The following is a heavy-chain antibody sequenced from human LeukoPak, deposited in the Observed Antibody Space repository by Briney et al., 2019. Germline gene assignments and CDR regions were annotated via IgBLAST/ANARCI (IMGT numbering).Heavy chain of an antibody. CDR1: GYSFTSYW. V-gene: IGHV5-51*01. J-gene: IGHJ4*02. CDR2: IYPGDSDT. Sequence: GESLKISCKGSGYSFTSYWILWERQMPGKGLEWMGIIYPGDSDTRYSPSFQGQVTMSADKSISTAYLQWSSLKASDTAMYYCAKQSIRPTGSAPFFEYWGQGTLVTVSS. D-gene: IGHD1-1*01. CDR3: AKQSIRPTGSAPFFEY.